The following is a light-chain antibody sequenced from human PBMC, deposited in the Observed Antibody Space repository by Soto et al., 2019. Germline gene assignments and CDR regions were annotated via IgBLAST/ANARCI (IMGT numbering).Light chain of an antibody. V-gene: IGKV3-15*01. J-gene: IGKJ4*01. CDR1: QSVSSN. CDR2: DAS. CDR3: QQYNNWPLT. Sequence: EIVMTQSPATLSVSPGERATLSCRASQSVSSNLAWYQQKPGQTPRLLIYDASSMATGIPARFSGSGSGTDFTLTIRSLQSEDFAVYYCQQYNNWPLTFGGGTNVEIK.